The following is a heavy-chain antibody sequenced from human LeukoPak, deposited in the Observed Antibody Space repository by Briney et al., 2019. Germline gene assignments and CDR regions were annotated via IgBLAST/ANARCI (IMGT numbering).Heavy chain of an antibody. Sequence: GGSLRLSCAASGFTFSSYWMSWVRQAPGKGLEWVSVISGSDGTTYYADSVKGRFTISRDNSKNTLYLQMNSLRAEDTAVYYCAKRYCSGTSCSFFDYWGQGTLVTVSS. CDR2: ISGSDGTT. J-gene: IGHJ4*02. CDR1: GFTFSSYW. V-gene: IGHV3-23*01. D-gene: IGHD2-2*01. CDR3: AKRYCSGTSCSFFDY.